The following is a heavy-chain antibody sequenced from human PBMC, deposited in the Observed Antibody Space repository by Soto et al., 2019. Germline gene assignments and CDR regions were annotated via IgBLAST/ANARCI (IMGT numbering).Heavy chain of an antibody. CDR2: IYYTGRT. J-gene: IGHJ4*02. D-gene: IGHD2-15*01. CDR1: GGSISSYY. V-gene: IGHV4-59*12. Sequence: SETLSLTCTVSGGSISSYYWSWIRQPPGEGLEWIGYIYYTGRTSSTPSLESRVTISIDTSKNQFSLKLSSVSAADTAVYYCAREGSSSPEYFDFWGPGTLVTVSS. CDR3: AREGSSSPEYFDF.